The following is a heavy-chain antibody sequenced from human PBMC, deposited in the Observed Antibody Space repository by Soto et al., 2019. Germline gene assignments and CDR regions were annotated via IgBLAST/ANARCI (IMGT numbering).Heavy chain of an antibody. V-gene: IGHV3-11*06. CDR1: GFNFSDYY. CDR2: ISDSSTFT. Sequence: GGSLRLSCTTSGFNFSDYYMTWIRQAPGKGLEWVSWISDSSTFTNYADSVKGRFTISRDNAEKSLYLQMNSLRAEDTAVYYCARERYYSDTGVYSGVLRYYFDFWGQGTLVTVSS. CDR3: ARERYYSDTGVYSGVLRYYFDF. J-gene: IGHJ4*02. D-gene: IGHD2-8*02.